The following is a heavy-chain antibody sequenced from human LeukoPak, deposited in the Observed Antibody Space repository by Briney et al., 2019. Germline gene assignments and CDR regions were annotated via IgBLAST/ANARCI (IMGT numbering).Heavy chain of an antibody. CDR1: GGSISSGGYY. Sequence: PSQTLSLTCTVSGGSISSGGYYWSWIRQLAGKGLEWIGRIFTSGSTNYNPSLKSRVTMSVDTSKNQFSLKLSSVTAADTAVYYCARDSVFGVANWFDPWGQGTLVTVSS. J-gene: IGHJ5*02. D-gene: IGHD3-3*01. CDR2: IFTSGST. CDR3: ARDSVFGVANWFDP. V-gene: IGHV4-61*02.